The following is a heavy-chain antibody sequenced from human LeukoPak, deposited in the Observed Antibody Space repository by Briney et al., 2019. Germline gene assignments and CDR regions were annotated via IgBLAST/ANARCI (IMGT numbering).Heavy chain of an antibody. CDR1: GFTFDDYA. D-gene: IGHD3-16*02. V-gene: IGHV3-21*06. Sequence: GGSLRLSCAASGFTFDDYAMHWVRQAPGKGLEWASSISGSSGSIYYADSVKDRFTISRDNAENSLYLQMNSLRAEDTAVYYCARANPPGISFFDYWGQGALVTVSS. CDR3: ARANPPGISFFDY. J-gene: IGHJ4*02. CDR2: ISGSSGSI.